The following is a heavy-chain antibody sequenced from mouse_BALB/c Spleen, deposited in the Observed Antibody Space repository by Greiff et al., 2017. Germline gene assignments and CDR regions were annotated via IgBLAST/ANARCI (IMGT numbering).Heavy chain of an antibody. CDR2: ISSGGSYT. CDR3: ARRGSSGYVVY. D-gene: IGHD3-1*01. CDR1: GFAFSSYD. V-gene: IGHV5-6*03. J-gene: IGHJ3*01. Sequence: EVKLMESGGGLVKPGGSLKLSCAASGFAFSSYDMSWVRQTPEKRLEWVAYISSGGSYTYYPDSVKGRFTISRDNAKNTLYLQMSSLKSEDTAMYYCARRGSSGYVVYWGQGTQVTVSA.